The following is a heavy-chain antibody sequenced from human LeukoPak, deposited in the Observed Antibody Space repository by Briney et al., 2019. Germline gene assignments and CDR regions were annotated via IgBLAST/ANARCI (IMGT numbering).Heavy chain of an antibody. V-gene: IGHV4-59*08. D-gene: IGHD2-15*01. Sequence: PSETLSLTCTVSGGSTTSYYWGWLRQPPGKGLEWIGHIYYRGRTTYSPSLKSRVTMSVDTSKNQVSLKLNSVTAADTAVYYCARTMVAADFYGMDVWGQGTTVTVSS. CDR3: ARTMVAADFYGMDV. CDR1: GGSTTSYY. CDR2: IYYRGRT. J-gene: IGHJ6*02.